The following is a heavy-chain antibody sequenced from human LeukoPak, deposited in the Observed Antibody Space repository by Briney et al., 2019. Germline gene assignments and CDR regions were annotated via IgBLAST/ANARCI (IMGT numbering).Heavy chain of an antibody. J-gene: IGHJ6*03. CDR2: INPNSGGT. V-gene: IGHV1-2*02. CDR1: GYTFTGYY. CDR3: ARDGEVLWFGELLTPLYYYYYMDV. Sequence: ASVKVSCKASGYTFTGYYMHWVRQAPGQGLEWMGWINPNSGGTNYAQKFQGRVTMTRDTSISTAYMELSRLRSDDTAVYYCARDGEVLWFGELLTPLYYYYYMDVWGKGTMVTISS. D-gene: IGHD3-10*01.